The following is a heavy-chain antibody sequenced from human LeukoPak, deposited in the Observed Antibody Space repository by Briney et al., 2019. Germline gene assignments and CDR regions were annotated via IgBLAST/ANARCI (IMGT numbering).Heavy chain of an antibody. CDR2: IKQDGSEK. CDR3: ARTLYYYDSSGYYY. J-gene: IGHJ4*02. V-gene: IGHV3-7*01. D-gene: IGHD3-22*01. CDR1: GFTFGSYW. Sequence: GGSLRLSCAASGFTFGSYWMSWVRQAPGKGLEWVANIKQDGSEKYYVDSVKGRFTISRDNAKNSLYLQMNSLRAEDTAVYYCARTLYYYDSSGYYYWGQGTLVTVSS.